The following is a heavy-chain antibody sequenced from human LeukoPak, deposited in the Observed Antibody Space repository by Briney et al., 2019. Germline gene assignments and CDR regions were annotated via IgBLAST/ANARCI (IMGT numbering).Heavy chain of an antibody. CDR1: GGSFSGYY. CDR3: ARGGEVGMTTVTTWSAWFDP. Sequence: SETLSLTCAVYGGSFSGYYWSWIRQPLGKGLEWIGEINHSGSTNYNPSLKSRVTISVDTSKNQFSLKLSSVTAADTAVYYCARGGEVGMTTVTTWSAWFDPWGQGTLVTVSS. D-gene: IGHD4-17*01. CDR2: INHSGST. V-gene: IGHV4-34*01. J-gene: IGHJ5*02.